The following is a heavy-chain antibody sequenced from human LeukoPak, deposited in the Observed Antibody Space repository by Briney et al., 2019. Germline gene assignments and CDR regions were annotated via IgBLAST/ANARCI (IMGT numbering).Heavy chain of an antibody. CDR2: IYYSGST. V-gene: IGHV4-59*08. J-gene: IGHJ4*02. Sequence: SETLSLTCTVSGGTISSYYWSWIRQPPGKGLEWIGYIYYSGSTNYNPSLKSRVTISVDTSKNQFSLKLSSVTAADTAVYYCARSQYYFDYWGQGTLVTVSS. CDR1: GGTISSYY. CDR3: ARSQYYFDY.